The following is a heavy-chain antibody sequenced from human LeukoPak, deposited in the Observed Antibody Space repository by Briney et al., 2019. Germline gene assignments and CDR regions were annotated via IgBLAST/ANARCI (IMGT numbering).Heavy chain of an antibody. CDR3: ATTKEARRYFDY. V-gene: IGHV3-23*01. D-gene: IGHD1-1*01. CDR2: ISTSGANT. J-gene: IGHJ4*02. CDR1: GFIFSSYA. Sequence: GGSLRLSCAGSGFIFSSYALIWVRQAPGKGLEWVSAISTSGANTYYADSVRGRFTISRDNSKHTLYLQMNPLSAEDTAVYYCATTKEARRYFDYWGQGTLVTVSS.